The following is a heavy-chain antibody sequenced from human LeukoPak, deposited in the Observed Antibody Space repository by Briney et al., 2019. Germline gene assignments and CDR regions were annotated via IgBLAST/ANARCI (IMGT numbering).Heavy chain of an antibody. CDR2: IYSSGNT. J-gene: IGHJ5*02. V-gene: IGHV3-53*01. Sequence: PGGSLRLSCAASGFTVSSNYMSWVRQAPGKGLEWVSIIYSSGNTYYADSVKGRFTISRDTSKNTLYLQMNSLRAEDTAFYYCAGEVGATRGLDPWGQGTLVTVSS. CDR3: AGEVGATRGLDP. CDR1: GFTVSSNY. D-gene: IGHD1-26*01.